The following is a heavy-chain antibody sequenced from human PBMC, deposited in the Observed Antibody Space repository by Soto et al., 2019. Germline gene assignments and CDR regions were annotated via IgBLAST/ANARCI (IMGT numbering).Heavy chain of an antibody. Sequence: GASVKVSCKASGYTFTSYGISWVRQAPGQGLEWMGWISAYNGNTNYAQKLQGRVTMTTDTSTSTAYMELSSLRSEDTAVYYCARDHGYYDSSGYYYFDYWGQGTLVTVSS. CDR1: GYTFTSYG. D-gene: IGHD3-22*01. CDR3: ARDHGYYDSSGYYYFDY. J-gene: IGHJ4*02. V-gene: IGHV1-18*01. CDR2: ISAYNGNT.